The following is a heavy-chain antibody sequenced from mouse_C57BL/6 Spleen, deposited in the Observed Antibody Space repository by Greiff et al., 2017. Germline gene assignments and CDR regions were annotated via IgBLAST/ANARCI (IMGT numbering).Heavy chain of an antibody. CDR1: GYSFTDYN. J-gene: IGHJ2*01. Sequence: EVQLQQSGPELVKPGASVKISCKASGYSFTDYNMHWVKQSNGKSLEWIGVINPNYGTSSYNQKFKGKATLTVDQSSSTAYMRLNSLTSEDSAVYYCAREETAQATGDYWGQGTTLTVSS. D-gene: IGHD3-2*02. CDR2: INPNYGTS. V-gene: IGHV1-39*01. CDR3: AREETAQATGDY.